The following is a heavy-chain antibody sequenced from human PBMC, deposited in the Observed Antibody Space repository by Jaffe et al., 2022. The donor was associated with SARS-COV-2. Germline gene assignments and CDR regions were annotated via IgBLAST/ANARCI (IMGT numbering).Heavy chain of an antibody. Sequence: QLQLQESGPGLVKPSETLSLTCTVSGGSISSSSYYWGWIRQPPGKGLEWIGSIYYSGSTYYNPSLKSRVTISVDTSKNQFSLKLSSVTAADTAVYYCASEGYCTNGVCYGNEAFDYWGQGTLVTVSS. V-gene: IGHV4-39*01. CDR1: GGSISSSSYY. D-gene: IGHD2-8*01. J-gene: IGHJ4*02. CDR2: IYYSGST. CDR3: ASEGYCTNGVCYGNEAFDY.